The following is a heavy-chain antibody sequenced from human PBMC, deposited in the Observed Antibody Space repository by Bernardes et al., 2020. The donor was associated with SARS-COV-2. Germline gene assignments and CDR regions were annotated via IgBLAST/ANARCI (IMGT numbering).Heavy chain of an antibody. CDR3: ARLREYSSSSGFDY. Sequence: SETLSLTCTVSGGSISSYYWSWIRRPPGKGLEWIGYIYYSGSTNYNPSLKSRVTISVDTSKNQFSLKLSSVTAADTAVYYCARLREYSSSSGFDYWGQGTLVTVSS. V-gene: IGHV4-59*08. CDR2: IYYSGST. J-gene: IGHJ4*02. CDR1: GGSISSYY. D-gene: IGHD6-6*01.